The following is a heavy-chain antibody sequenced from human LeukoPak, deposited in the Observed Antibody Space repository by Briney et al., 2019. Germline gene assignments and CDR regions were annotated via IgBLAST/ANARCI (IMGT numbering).Heavy chain of an antibody. CDR3: ARGKPLITMIVGGSRWFDP. Sequence: PSETLSLTCAVYGGSFSGFYWSWIRRPPEKGLEWIGEISHSGSTNYNPSLKSRVTISIDTSKNHFSLKLSSVTAADTAVYYCARGKPLITMIVGGSRWFDPWGQGTLVTVSS. J-gene: IGHJ5*02. CDR2: ISHSGST. D-gene: IGHD3-22*01. V-gene: IGHV4-34*01. CDR1: GGSFSGFY.